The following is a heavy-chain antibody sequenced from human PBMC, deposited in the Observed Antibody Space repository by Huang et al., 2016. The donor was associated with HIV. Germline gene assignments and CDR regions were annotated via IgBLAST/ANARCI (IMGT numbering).Heavy chain of an antibody. CDR3: ARGTAAAHSDY. V-gene: IGHV4-34*01. J-gene: IGHJ4*02. D-gene: IGHD6-13*01. CDR1: GGSFSGYN. Sequence: QVQLQQWGAGLLKPSETLSLTCAFYGGSFSGYNWSWIRQSPGKGLAWSGEINHSGNTNYNPSLKSRVTISVDTSKNQFSLRLSSVTAADTAVYYCARGTAAAHSDYWGQGTLVTVYS. CDR2: INHSGNT.